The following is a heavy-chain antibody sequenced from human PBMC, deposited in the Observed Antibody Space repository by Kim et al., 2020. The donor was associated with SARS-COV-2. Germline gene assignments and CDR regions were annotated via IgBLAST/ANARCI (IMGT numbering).Heavy chain of an antibody. J-gene: IGHJ3*02. D-gene: IGHD3-22*01. Sequence: GGSLRLSCAASGFTFSSYSMNWVRQAPGKGLEWVSSISSSSSYIYYADSVKGRFTISRDNAKNSLYLQMNSLRAEDTAVYYCARQPYDSKALDAFDIWGQGTMVTVSS. CDR3: ARQPYDSKALDAFDI. CDR2: ISSSSSYI. CDR1: GFTFSSYS. V-gene: IGHV3-21*01.